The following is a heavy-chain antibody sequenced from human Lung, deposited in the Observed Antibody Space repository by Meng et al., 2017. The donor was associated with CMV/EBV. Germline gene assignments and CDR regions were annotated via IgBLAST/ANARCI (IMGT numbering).Heavy chain of an antibody. J-gene: IGHJ4*02. CDR2: IWFDGSFK. CDR3: AKVPCSSTSCYPYYFDY. CDR1: GFSFSSFA. D-gene: IGHD2-2*01. Sequence: SCAASGFSFSSFAMHWVRQAPGKGLEWVAVIWFDGSFKFYGDSVQGRFTISRDNSKNILYLEMNNLRAEDTAVYYCAKVPCSSTSCYPYYFDYLGQGXLVTVSS. V-gene: IGHV3-33*06.